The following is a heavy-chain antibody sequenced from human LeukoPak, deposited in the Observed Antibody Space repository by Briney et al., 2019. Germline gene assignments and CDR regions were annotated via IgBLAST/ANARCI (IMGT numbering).Heavy chain of an antibody. V-gene: IGHV3-15*01. CDR1: RFTFSNAW. J-gene: IGHJ6*02. CDR2: IKSKTDGGTT. CDR3: TRDSLLYSSGWYRVDYYYYGMDV. Sequence: PGGSLRLSCAASRFTFSNAWMSWVRQAPGKGLEWVGRIKSKTDGGTTDYAAPVKGRFTISRDDSKSIAYLQMNSLKTEDTAVYYCTRDSLLYSSGWYRVDYYYYGMDVWGQGTTVTVSS. D-gene: IGHD6-19*01.